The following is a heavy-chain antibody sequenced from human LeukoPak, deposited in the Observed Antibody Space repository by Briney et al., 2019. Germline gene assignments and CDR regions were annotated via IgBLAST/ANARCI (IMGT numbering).Heavy chain of an antibody. Sequence: PSETLSLTCTVTGGSISGYHWNWIRLSPGKGLEWIANIFYTGNADYNPSLESRVTISVDTSKNEISLILTSVTAADTVIYYCARKTYCSGGRCYGENWFDPWGQGTLVTVSS. J-gene: IGHJ5*02. CDR1: GGSISGYH. V-gene: IGHV4-59*08. D-gene: IGHD2-15*01. CDR3: ARKTYCSGGRCYGENWFDP. CDR2: IFYTGNA.